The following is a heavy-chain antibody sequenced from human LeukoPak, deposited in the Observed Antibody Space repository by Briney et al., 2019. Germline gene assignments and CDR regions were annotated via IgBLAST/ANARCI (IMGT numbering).Heavy chain of an antibody. CDR3: AKDENYDSSGYYDY. CDR2: ISWNSGSI. J-gene: IGHJ4*02. D-gene: IGHD3-22*01. Sequence: GGSLRLSCAASGFTFDDYAMHWVRQAPGKGLEWVSGISWNSGSIGYADSVKGRFTISRDNAENSLYLQMNSLRAEDTALYYCAKDENYDSSGYYDYWGQGTLVTVSS. CDR1: GFTFDDYA. V-gene: IGHV3-9*01.